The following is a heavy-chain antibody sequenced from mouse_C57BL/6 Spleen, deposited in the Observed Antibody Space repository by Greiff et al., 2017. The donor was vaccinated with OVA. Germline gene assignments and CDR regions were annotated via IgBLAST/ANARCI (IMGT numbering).Heavy chain of an antibody. Sequence: EVQLVESGGGLVQPKGSLKLSCAASGFSFNTYAMNWVRQAPGKGLEWVARIRSKSNNYATYYADSVKDRFTISRDDSESMLYLQMNNLKTEDTAMYYCVSQDGYYAMDYWGQGTSVTVSS. J-gene: IGHJ4*01. CDR3: VSQDGYYAMDY. CDR1: GFSFNTYA. V-gene: IGHV10-1*01. CDR2: IRSKSNNYAT. D-gene: IGHD2-3*01.